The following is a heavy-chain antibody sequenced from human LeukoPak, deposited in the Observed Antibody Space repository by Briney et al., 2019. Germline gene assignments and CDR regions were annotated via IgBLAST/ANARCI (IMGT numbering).Heavy chain of an antibody. CDR3: ARSWSWQHVPDY. D-gene: IGHD6-6*01. V-gene: IGHV4-30-4*08. J-gene: IGHJ4*02. CDR1: GGSISSGDYY. Sequence: SETLSLTCTVSGGSISSGDYYWSWIRQPPGKGLEWIGYIYYSGSTYYNPSLKSRVTISVDTSKNQFSLKLSSVTAADTAVYYCARSWSWQHVPDYWGQGTLVTVSS. CDR2: IYYSGST.